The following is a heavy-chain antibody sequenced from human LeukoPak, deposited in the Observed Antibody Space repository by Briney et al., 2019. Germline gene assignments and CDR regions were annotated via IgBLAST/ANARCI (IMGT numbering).Heavy chain of an antibody. J-gene: IGHJ4*02. CDR3: AIDTDSGWYNPKFDY. V-gene: IGHV1-2*02. D-gene: IGHD6-19*01. CDR2: INPNTGGT. Sequence: GASVKVSCKASGYTFTGYYMHWVRQAPGQGLEWMGWINPNTGGTNYAQKFQGRVTMTRDTSISTAYMDLSRLRSDDTAVYYCAIDTDSGWYNPKFDYWGQGSLVTVSS. CDR1: GYTFTGYY.